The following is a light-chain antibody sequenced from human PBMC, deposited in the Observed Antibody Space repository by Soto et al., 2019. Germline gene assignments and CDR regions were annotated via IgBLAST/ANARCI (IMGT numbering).Light chain of an antibody. J-gene: IGKJ3*01. CDR1: QSVSSSY. CDR3: QHYGSSRFT. CDR2: GAS. V-gene: IGKV3-20*01. Sequence: EILLTQSPCTLSLSPGERATLSCRASQSVSSSYLALYQQKPGQAPRLLIYGASSRATGIPDRFSGSGSGTDFTLTISRLEPEDFAVYYCQHYGSSRFTFGPGTKVDIK.